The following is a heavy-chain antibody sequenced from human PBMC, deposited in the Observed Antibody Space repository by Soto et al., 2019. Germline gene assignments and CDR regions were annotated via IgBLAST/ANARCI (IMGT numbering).Heavy chain of an antibody. J-gene: IGHJ4*02. CDR3: ARHPLGVAAAGNDFDY. CDR1: GYSFTSYW. D-gene: IGHD6-13*01. CDR2: IDPSDSYT. V-gene: IGHV5-10-1*01. Sequence: PGESLKISCKGSGYSFTSYWISWVRQMPGKGLEWMGRIDPSDSYTNYSPSFQGHVTISADKSISTAYLQWSSLKASDTAMYYCARHPLGVAAAGNDFDYWGQGTLVTVSS.